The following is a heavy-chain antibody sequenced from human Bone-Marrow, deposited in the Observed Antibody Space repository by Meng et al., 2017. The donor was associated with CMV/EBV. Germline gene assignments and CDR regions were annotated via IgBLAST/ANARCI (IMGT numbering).Heavy chain of an antibody. CDR2: IWYDGRNK. D-gene: IGHD3-22*01. Sequence: GGSLRLSCAASGFIFSSYAMHWVRQAPGKGLEWVAVIWYDGRNKYYADSVKGRFTISRDNSKNTLYPQMNSLSAEDTAVYYCAKESSSDYYGKHYYYGMDVWGQGPTVTVSS. J-gene: IGHJ6*02. CDR1: GFIFSSYA. V-gene: IGHV3-33*06. CDR3: AKESSSDYYGKHYYYGMDV.